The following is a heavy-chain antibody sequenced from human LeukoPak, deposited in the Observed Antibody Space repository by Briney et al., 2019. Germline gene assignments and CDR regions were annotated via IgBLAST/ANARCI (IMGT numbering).Heavy chain of an antibody. J-gene: IGHJ4*02. CDR2: ISSSGSTV. D-gene: IGHD3/OR15-3a*01. V-gene: IGHV3-48*03. Sequence: AGGPLRLSCAASGFTFSSYEMDWVRQAPGKGPEGVSYISSSGSTVHYADSVKGRFTISRDNSKNTLYVQMTSLRAEDTAVYYCARSSNGFSMTKPGYFDYWGQGTLVTVSS. CDR1: GFTFSSYE. CDR3: ARSSNGFSMTKPGYFDY.